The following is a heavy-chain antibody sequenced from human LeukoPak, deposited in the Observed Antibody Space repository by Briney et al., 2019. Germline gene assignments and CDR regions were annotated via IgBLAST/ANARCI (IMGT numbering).Heavy chain of an antibody. D-gene: IGHD4-17*01. V-gene: IGHV4-59*01. CDR2: IYYTGTT. J-gene: IGHJ6*02. CDR1: GDSISTYY. CDR3: AREAPQTTVPEGMDV. Sequence: SETLSLTCSVSGDSISTYYWSWIRQPPRKGLEWIGYIYYTGTTNHNPSLRSRVTMSVDTSKNQFALRLSSVTAADTAVYYCAREAPQTTVPEGMDVWGHGTTVIVSS.